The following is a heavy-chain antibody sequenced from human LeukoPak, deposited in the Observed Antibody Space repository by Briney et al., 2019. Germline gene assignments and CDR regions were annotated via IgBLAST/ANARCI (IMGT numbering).Heavy chain of an antibody. Sequence: GGSLRLSCAASGFTFSSYGMHWVRQAPGKGLEWVAFIRYDGSNKYYADSVKGRFTISRDNSKNTLYLQMNSLRAEDTAVYYCARAQWLITPHFDYWGQGTLVTVSS. D-gene: IGHD6-19*01. CDR3: ARAQWLITPHFDY. CDR1: GFTFSSYG. V-gene: IGHV3-30*02. J-gene: IGHJ4*02. CDR2: IRYDGSNK.